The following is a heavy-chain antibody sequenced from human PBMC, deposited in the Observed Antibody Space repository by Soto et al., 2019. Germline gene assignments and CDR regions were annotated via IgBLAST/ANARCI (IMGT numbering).Heavy chain of an antibody. V-gene: IGHV1-46*01. CDR3: ARDLAAGAH. J-gene: IGHJ4*02. Sequence: QVQLVQSGAEVKKPGASVKVSCRTSGYTFTHYYIHWVRQAPGQGLEWLGIINPASGSTNYAQDFQGRVTVTMDTSTTTVYMELSGLRAEDTAMFYCARDLAAGAHWGQGTLVTVSS. D-gene: IGHD6-13*01. CDR2: INPASGST. CDR1: GYTFTHYY.